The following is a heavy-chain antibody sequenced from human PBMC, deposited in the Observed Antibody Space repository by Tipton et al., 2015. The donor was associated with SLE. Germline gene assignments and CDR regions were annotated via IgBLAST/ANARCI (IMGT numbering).Heavy chain of an antibody. CDR2: INSGGETR. J-gene: IGHJ5*02. D-gene: IGHD3-10*01. Sequence: VQSGGSLRLSCAGSGFAFSDYEFNWVRQAPGKGLEWVSYINSGGETRYADSVKGRFTISRDNARNSVYLYMNSLRVDDTGVYFCAGDRRGVESQYNCFDPWGQGTLVTVSS. CDR3: AGDRRGVESQYNCFDP. CDR1: GFAFSDYE. V-gene: IGHV3-48*03.